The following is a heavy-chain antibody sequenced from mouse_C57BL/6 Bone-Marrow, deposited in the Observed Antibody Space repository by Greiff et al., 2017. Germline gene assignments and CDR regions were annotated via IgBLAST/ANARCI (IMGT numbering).Heavy chain of an antibody. D-gene: IGHD3-2*02. CDR3: ARENSSGDLFAY. Sequence: QVHVKQPGAELVKPGASVKLSCKASGYTFTSYWMHWVKQRPGKGLEWIGMIHPNSGSTNYNEKFKSKATLTVDKSSSTAYMQLSSLTSEDSAVYYCARENSSGDLFAYWGQGTLVTVSA. V-gene: IGHV1-64*01. J-gene: IGHJ3*01. CDR2: IHPNSGST. CDR1: GYTFTSYW.